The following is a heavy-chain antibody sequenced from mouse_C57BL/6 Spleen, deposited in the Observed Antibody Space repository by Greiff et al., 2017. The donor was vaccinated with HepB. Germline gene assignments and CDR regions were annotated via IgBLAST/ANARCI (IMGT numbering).Heavy chain of an antibody. D-gene: IGHD2-5*01. Sequence: VKLMESGAELVRPGTSVKVSCKASGYAFTNYLIEWVKQRPGQGLEWIGGINPGSGGTNYNEKFKGKATLTADKSSSTAYMQLSSLTSEDSAVYVCARRALYSNYDYWGQGTSLTVSS. V-gene: IGHV1-54*01. CDR2: INPGSGGT. CDR3: ARRALYSNYDY. J-gene: IGHJ2*02. CDR1: GYAFTNYL.